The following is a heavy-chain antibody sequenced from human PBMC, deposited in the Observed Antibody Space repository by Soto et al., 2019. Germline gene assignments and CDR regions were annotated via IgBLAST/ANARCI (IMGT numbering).Heavy chain of an antibody. J-gene: IGHJ4*02. CDR3: AKDRLAGGFDY. CDR2: VSATAGTT. D-gene: IGHD3-16*01. CDR1: GFPFSNNA. Sequence: DVQLVDSGGGLVQPGGARRLSFAASGFPFSNNARGWVRQAPGKGLEWVSLVSATAGTTYYTASVKGRFTISRDNSRNTVYLQMNSLRADDTAVYYCAKDRLAGGFDYWGQGTLVTVSS. V-gene: IGHV3-23*04.